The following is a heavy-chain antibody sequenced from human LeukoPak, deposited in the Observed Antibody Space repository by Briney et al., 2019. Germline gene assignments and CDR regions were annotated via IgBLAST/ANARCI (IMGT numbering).Heavy chain of an antibody. V-gene: IGHV1-2*02. D-gene: IGHD6-19*01. J-gene: IGHJ4*02. CDR2: INPNSGGT. CDR3: ARDGWYGDYPDY. Sequence: ASVKVSCKASGYTFTGYYMHWVRQAPGQGLEWMGWINPNSGGTNYAQKFQGRVTMTTDTSTSTAYMELRSLRSDDTAVYYCARDGWYGDYPDYWGQGTLVTVSS. CDR1: GYTFTGYY.